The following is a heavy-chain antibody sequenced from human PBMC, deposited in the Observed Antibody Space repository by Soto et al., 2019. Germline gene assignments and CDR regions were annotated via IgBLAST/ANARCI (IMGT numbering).Heavy chain of an antibody. J-gene: IGHJ5*02. CDR2: TWFDGTKK. V-gene: IGHV3-33*01. Sequence: GGSLRLSCAASGFTFSSYGMHWVRQAPGKGLEWVTVTWFDGTKKYYGDSVKGQFTISRDNSKNTLYLQMNSLRAEDTAVYYCARDKEAGTTSPLDPWGQGTLVTVS. CDR1: GFTFSSYG. D-gene: IGHD1-7*01. CDR3: ARDKEAGTTSPLDP.